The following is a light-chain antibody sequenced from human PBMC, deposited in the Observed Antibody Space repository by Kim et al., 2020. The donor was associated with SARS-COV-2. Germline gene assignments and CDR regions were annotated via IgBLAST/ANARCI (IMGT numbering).Light chain of an antibody. Sequence: ETVLTQSPGTLSLSPGERATLSCRASQSVTGSYLAWYQQRPGQPPRLLIYGTSNRAAGIPDRFSGSGSGTDFTLTISRLEPEDFAVYSCQQYETLTLTFGGGTKVEI. CDR3: QQYETLTLT. V-gene: IGKV3-20*01. CDR2: GTS. J-gene: IGKJ4*01. CDR1: QSVTGSY.